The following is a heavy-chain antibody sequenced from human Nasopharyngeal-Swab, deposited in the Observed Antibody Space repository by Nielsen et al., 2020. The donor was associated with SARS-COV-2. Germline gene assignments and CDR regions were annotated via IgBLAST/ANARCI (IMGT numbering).Heavy chain of an antibody. CDR3: ARGGDGYRTLDY. Sequence: SETLSLTCAVYGGSFSGHQWSWVRQTPGKGLEWIGEVNHGGGTNYNPSLKSRVTISVATSKNQFSLKLTSVTAADTAVYYCARGGDGYRTLDYWGQGMLVTVSS. V-gene: IGHV4-34*01. J-gene: IGHJ4*02. D-gene: IGHD5-24*01. CDR1: GGSFSGHQ. CDR2: VNHGGGT.